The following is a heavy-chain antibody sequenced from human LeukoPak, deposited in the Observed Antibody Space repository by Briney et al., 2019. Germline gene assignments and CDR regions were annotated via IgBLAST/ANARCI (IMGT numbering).Heavy chain of an antibody. CDR2: TYYRSKWYN. V-gene: IGHV6-1*01. Sequence: KPSQTLSLTCASSGDSVSSNSAAWNWIRQSPSRGLEWLGRTYYRSKWYNDYVVSVKSRITINPDTSKNQFSLQLNSVTPEDTAVYYCERGGSGSYLPAYTWFDPWGQGTLVTVSS. J-gene: IGHJ5*02. CDR3: ERGGSGSYLPAYTWFDP. D-gene: IGHD1-26*01. CDR1: GDSVSSNSAA.